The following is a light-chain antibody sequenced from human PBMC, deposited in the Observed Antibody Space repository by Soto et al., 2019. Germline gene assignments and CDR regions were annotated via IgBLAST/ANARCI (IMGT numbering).Light chain of an antibody. J-gene: IGKJ4*01. CDR3: QQYADSPT. V-gene: IGKV3-20*01. CDR1: QSVTSNY. Sequence: EIVLTQSPGTLSLSPGERATLSCRASQSVTSNYLAWYQQKPGQAPRLLIYGASSRATGIPDRFSGSGSGTDFTLTISRLEPEDFAVYYCQQYADSPTFGGGTKVEIK. CDR2: GAS.